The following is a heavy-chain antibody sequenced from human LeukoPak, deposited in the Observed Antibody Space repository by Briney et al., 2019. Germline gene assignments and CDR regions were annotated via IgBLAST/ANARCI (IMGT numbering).Heavy chain of an antibody. CDR3: ARDRKPIAAYDAFDI. V-gene: IGHV3-30-3*01. CDR2: ISYDGSNK. J-gene: IGHJ3*02. D-gene: IGHD6-6*01. Sequence: PGRSLRPSCAASGFTFSSYAMHWVRQAPGKGLEWVAVISYDGSNKYYADSVKGRFTISRDNSKNTLYLQMNSLRAEDTAVYYCARDRKPIAAYDAFDIWGQGTMVTVSS. CDR1: GFTFSSYA.